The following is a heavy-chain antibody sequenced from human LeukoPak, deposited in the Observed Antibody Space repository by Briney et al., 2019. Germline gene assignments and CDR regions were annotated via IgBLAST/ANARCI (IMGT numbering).Heavy chain of an antibody. D-gene: IGHD3-10*01. J-gene: IGHJ4*02. Sequence: GESLRLSCAASGFTFSSYAMSWVRQAPGKGLEWVSSISASGGSTYYADSVKGRFTISRDNSKNTLYLQMNSLRAEDTAVYFCAKTYGSGSFWGQGTLVTVSS. CDR3: AKTYGSGSF. V-gene: IGHV3-23*01. CDR2: ISASGGST. CDR1: GFTFSSYA.